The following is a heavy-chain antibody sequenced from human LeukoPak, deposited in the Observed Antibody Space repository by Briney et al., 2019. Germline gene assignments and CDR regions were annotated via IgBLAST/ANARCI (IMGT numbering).Heavy chain of an antibody. CDR1: GFTFSNYA. CDR3: VKGSSGWYEGYFDY. V-gene: IGHV3-64D*09. CDR2: ISSNGGST. J-gene: IGHJ4*02. Sequence: GGSLRLSCSASGFTFSNYAMHWVRQAPGKGLEYVSAISSNGGSTYYADSVKGRFTISRDNSKNTLYLQMSSLRAEDTAVYYCVKGSSGWYEGYFDYWGQGTLVTVSS. D-gene: IGHD6-19*01.